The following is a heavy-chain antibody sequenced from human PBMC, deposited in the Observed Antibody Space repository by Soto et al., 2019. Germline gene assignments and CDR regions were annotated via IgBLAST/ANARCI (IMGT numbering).Heavy chain of an antibody. CDR2: IHPSGQPI. CDR1: GFTFSSSE. J-gene: IGHJ3*01. Sequence: GGSLRLSCAVSGFTFSSSEMYWVRQAPGKGLEWISYIHPSGQPIFYADSVKGRFTISRDNANNSLFLQMNSLRAEDTAVYYCARRASRWGQGTMVTISS. CDR3: ARRASR. D-gene: IGHD1-26*01. V-gene: IGHV3-48*03.